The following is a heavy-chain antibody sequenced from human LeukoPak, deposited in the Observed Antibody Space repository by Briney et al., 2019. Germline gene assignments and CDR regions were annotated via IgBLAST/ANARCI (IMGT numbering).Heavy chain of an antibody. D-gene: IGHD1-26*01. V-gene: IGHV3-21*01. J-gene: IGHJ4*02. Sequence: GGSLRLSCAASGFTLRSYNMHWVRHAPGKGLECVSYISTSSYYIYYADSVKGRFTISRDDAKNSLFLQMNSLRAEDTAIYYCARDASGSSTGLIDSWGQGTLVTVSS. CDR1: GFTLRSYN. CDR2: ISTSSYYI. CDR3: ARDASGSSTGLIDS.